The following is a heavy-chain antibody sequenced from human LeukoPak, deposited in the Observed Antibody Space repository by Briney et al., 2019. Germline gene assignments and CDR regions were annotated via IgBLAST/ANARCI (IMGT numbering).Heavy chain of an antibody. Sequence: SETLSLTCTVSGGSIVSHYWNWIRQPAGRGPEWIGRFYASGTTNTSPSLKSRVTMSVDTSKNQFSLKLSSVTAADTAVYYCGCSGSYRVLDYWGQGTLVTVSS. D-gene: IGHD1-26*01. J-gene: IGHJ4*02. V-gene: IGHV4-4*07. CDR2: FYASGTT. CDR3: GCSGSYRVLDY. CDR1: GGSIVSHY.